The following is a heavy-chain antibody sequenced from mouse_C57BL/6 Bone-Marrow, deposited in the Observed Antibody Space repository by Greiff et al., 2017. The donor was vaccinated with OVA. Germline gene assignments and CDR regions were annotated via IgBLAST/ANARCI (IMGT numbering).Heavy chain of an antibody. J-gene: IGHJ2*01. V-gene: IGHV1-18*01. Sequence: EVKLLESGPELVKPGASVKIPCKASGYTFTDYNMDWVKQSHGKSLEWIGDINPNNGGTIYNQKFKGKATLTVDKSSSTAYMELRSLTSEDTAVYYCAREEGNWGYFDYWGQGTTLTVSS. CDR3: AREEGNWGYFDY. CDR1: GYTFTDYN. D-gene: IGHD4-1*01. CDR2: INPNNGGT.